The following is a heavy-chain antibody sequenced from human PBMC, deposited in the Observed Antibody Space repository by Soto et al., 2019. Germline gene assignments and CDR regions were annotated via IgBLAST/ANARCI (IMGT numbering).Heavy chain of an antibody. V-gene: IGHV4-34*01. CDR3: ARGGIAVAGSGYFQH. D-gene: IGHD6-19*01. J-gene: IGHJ1*01. CDR1: GGSFSGYY. Sequence: QVQLQQWGAGLLKPSETLSLTCAVYGGSFSGYYWSWIRQPPGKGLEWNGEINHSGSTNYNPSLKSRVTISVDTSKNQFSLKLSSVTAADTAVYYCARGGIAVAGSGYFQHWGQGTLVTVSS. CDR2: INHSGST.